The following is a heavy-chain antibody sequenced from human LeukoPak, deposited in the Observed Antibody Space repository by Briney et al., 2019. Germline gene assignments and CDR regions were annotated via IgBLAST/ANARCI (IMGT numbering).Heavy chain of an antibody. CDR2: IIPIFGTA. Sequence: GSSVKVSCKASGGTFSSYAISWVRQAPGQGLEWMGGIIPIFGTANYAQKFQGRVTITADESTSTAYMELSSLRSEDTAVYYCARELGYGSGSYDYYYYYGMDVWGKGTTVTVSS. CDR3: ARELGYGSGSYDYYYYYGMDV. V-gene: IGHV1-69*01. D-gene: IGHD3-10*01. CDR1: GGTFSSYA. J-gene: IGHJ6*04.